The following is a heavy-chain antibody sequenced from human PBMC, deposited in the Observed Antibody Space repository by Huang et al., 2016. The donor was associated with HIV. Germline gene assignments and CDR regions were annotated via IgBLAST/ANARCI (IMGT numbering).Heavy chain of an antibody. CDR1: GFTFSAFS. J-gene: IGHJ4*02. CDR2: IRMDNGRT. CDR3: ARGKYDVLTGWDDTYYFDH. V-gene: IGHV3-48*01. Sequence: EVQLVESGGRLVRPGGSLRLACAASGFTFSAFSMNWIRQAPGKGLEWISYIRMDNGRTDYADSGKGRFTISRDTAKNALYLQMNSLRADDTALYFCARGKYDVLTGWDDTYYFDHWGQGTLVTVSS. D-gene: IGHD3-9*01.